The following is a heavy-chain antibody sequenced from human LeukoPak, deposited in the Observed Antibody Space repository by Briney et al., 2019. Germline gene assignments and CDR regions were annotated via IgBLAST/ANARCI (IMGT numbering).Heavy chain of an antibody. CDR2: INWNGGRT. J-gene: IGHJ4*02. CDR3: ARDYDYGDYPGY. Sequence: GGSLRLSCAASGFTFTSYAMSWVRQAPGKGLEWVSGINWNGGRTGYADSVKGRFTISRDNAKNSLYLQMNSLRAEDTALYYCARDYDYGDYPGYWGQGTLVTVSS. CDR1: GFTFTSYA. V-gene: IGHV3-20*04. D-gene: IGHD4-17*01.